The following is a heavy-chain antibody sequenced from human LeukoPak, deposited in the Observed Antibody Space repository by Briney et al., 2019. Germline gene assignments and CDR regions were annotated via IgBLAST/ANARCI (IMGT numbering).Heavy chain of an antibody. CDR3: ARGPFGSGSPYYFDH. V-gene: IGHV3-13*01. J-gene: IGHJ4*02. CDR1: GFTFSTYD. D-gene: IGHD3-10*01. Sequence: PGGSLRLSYAASGFTFSTYDMHWVRQVTGKGLEWVSASGTAGDTYYPGSVKGRFTISRENAKNSLYLHINSLRAGDTAVYYCARGPFGSGSPYYFDHWGQGTLVTVSS. CDR2: SGTAGDT.